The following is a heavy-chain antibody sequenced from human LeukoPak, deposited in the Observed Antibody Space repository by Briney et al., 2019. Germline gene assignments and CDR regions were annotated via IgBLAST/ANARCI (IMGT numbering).Heavy chain of an antibody. V-gene: IGHV1-8*03. D-gene: IGHD1-26*01. CDR3: ARGGIVGAGFDP. CDR2: MNPNSGNT. Sequence: GASVKVSCKASGYTFTGYYMHWVRQAPGQGLEWMGWMNPNSGNTGYAQKFQGRVTITRNTSISTAYMELSSLRSEDTAVYYCARGGIVGAGFDPWGQGTLVTVSS. CDR1: GYTFTGYY. J-gene: IGHJ5*02.